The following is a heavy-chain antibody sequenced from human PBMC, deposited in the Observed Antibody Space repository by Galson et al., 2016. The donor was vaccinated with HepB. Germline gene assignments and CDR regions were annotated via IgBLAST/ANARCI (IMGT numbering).Heavy chain of an antibody. J-gene: IGHJ4*02. CDR3: TRYYDILTGYYASDY. D-gene: IGHD3-9*01. V-gene: IGHV3-74*01. CDR1: GFTFSSYW. CDR2: IHSDGSTT. Sequence: SLRLSCAASGFTFSSYWMQWVRQAPGKGLVWVSRIHSDGSTTSYADSVKGRFTISRDNAKNTLYQQMNSLRAEDTAVYYCTRYYDILTGYYASDYWGQGTLVTVSS.